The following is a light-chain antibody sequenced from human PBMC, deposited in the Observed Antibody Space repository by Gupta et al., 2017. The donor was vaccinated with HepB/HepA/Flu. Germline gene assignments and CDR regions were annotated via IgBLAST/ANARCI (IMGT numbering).Light chain of an antibody. V-gene: IGLV2-14*01. CDR2: DVS. J-gene: IGLJ1*01. Sequence: ALTQPASVSCSPRHSITISCTGTSSDVGGYHYVSWYHQHPGKAPKFMIYDVSNRPSGVSNRFSGSKSGNTAALTIYGLQAEDEADYYCSSYRSSSNPVGVFGTGTKVTVL. CDR1: SSDVGGYHY. CDR3: SSYRSSSNPVGV.